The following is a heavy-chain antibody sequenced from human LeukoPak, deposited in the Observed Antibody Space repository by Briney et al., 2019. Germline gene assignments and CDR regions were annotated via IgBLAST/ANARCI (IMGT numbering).Heavy chain of an antibody. V-gene: IGHV5-51*01. CDR2: IYPDDSDT. CDR1: GYSFTTYW. J-gene: IGHJ4*02. CDR3: ARLAAAGGNPYYLDY. Sequence: GESLKISCKGSGYSFTTYWIAWVRQMPGKGLEWMGIIYPDDSDTRNSPPFRGQVTISADKSISTAYLQWSSLKASDTAMYYCARLAAAGGNPYYLDYWGRGTQVTVSS. D-gene: IGHD6-25*01.